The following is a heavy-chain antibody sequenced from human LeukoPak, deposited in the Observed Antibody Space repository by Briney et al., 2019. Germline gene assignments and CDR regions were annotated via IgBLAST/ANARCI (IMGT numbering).Heavy chain of an antibody. CDR1: GYTFTGYY. D-gene: IGHD6-13*01. CDR2: INPNSGGT. V-gene: IGHV1-2*02. Sequence: HRASVTVSCKASGYTFTGYYMHWVRQAPGQGLEWMGWINPNSGGTNYAQKFQGRVTMTRDTSISTAYMELSRLRSDDTAVYYCARDQRGRSSSWYPDAFDIWGQGTMVTVSS. CDR3: ARDQRGRSSSWYPDAFDI. J-gene: IGHJ3*02.